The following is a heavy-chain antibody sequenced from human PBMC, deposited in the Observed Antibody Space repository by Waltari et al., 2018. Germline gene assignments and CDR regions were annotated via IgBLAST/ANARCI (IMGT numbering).Heavy chain of an antibody. J-gene: IGHJ4*02. CDR1: GGSISSGGYY. CDR3: ARVSSIAAAGTGLFDY. Sequence: QVQLQESGPGLVKPSQTLSLTCTVSGGSISSGGYYWSWIRPHPGKGLEWIGYIYHSGSTYYNPSLKSRVTISVDRSKNQFSLKLSSVTAADTAVYYCARVSSIAAAGTGLFDYWGQGTLVTVSS. D-gene: IGHD6-13*01. CDR2: IYHSGST. V-gene: IGHV4-31*03.